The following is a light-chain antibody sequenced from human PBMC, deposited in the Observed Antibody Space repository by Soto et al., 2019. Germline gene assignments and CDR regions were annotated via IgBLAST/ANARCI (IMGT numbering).Light chain of an antibody. J-gene: IGKJ1*01. CDR2: GAS. V-gene: IGKV3-20*01. CDR1: QRVSSSY. CDR3: HQYGSSPWT. Sequence: EIVLTQSPGTLSLSPGERATLSCRASQRVSSSYLAWYQQKPRQAPRLLIYGASSRATGIPDRFRGIGSGTDLTLSISRLAPEDRAVYYCHQYGSSPWTFGQGTKVDIK.